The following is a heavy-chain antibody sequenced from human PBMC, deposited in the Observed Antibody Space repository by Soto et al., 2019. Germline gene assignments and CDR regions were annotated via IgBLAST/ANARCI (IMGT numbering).Heavy chain of an antibody. Sequence: EEQLVQSGADVKKPGESLKISCQASGYTFNTYWIGWVRQMPGKGLEWKGIIHPGDSETRYNPSFQGQVTISADKSITTAYLQGSSLKASDTAMYFCARHGNNGPEDTLDVWGQGTTVTVSS. CDR3: ARHGNNGPEDTLDV. J-gene: IGHJ6*02. D-gene: IGHD1-1*01. CDR1: GYTFNTYW. V-gene: IGHV5-51*01. CDR2: IHPGDSET.